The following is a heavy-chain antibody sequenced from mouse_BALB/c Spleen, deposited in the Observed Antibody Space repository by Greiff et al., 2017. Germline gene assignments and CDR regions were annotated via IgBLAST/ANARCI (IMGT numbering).Heavy chain of an antibody. J-gene: IGHJ2*01. CDR1: GYTFTDYW. CDR3: ARDSSGGYLDY. Sequence: VQLQQPGAELVMPGASVKMSCKASGYTFTDYWMHWVKQRPGQGLEWIGAIDTSDSYTSYNQKFKGKATLTVDESSSTAYMQLSSLTSEDSAVYYCARDSSGGYLDYWGQGTTLTVSS. D-gene: IGHD3-2*01. CDR2: IDTSDSYT. V-gene: IGHV1-69*01.